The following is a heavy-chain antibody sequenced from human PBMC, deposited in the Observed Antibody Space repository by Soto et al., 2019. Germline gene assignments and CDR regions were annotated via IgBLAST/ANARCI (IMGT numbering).Heavy chain of an antibody. Sequence: QVQLVQSGAEVKKPGSSVKVSCKASGGTFSSYAISWVRQAPGQGLEWMGGIIPIFGTANYAQKFQGRVTMTADESTSTAYMELSSLRSEDTAVYYCARDWHDSSGYYVYFDYWGQGTLVTVSS. CDR1: GGTFSSYA. CDR2: IIPIFGTA. D-gene: IGHD3-22*01. CDR3: ARDWHDSSGYYVYFDY. J-gene: IGHJ4*02. V-gene: IGHV1-69*01.